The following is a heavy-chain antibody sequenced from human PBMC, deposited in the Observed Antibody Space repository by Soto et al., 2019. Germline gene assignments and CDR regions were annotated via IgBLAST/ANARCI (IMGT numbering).Heavy chain of an antibody. CDR1: GLTFTTYA. CDR3: TKDRVPDGIYSFDY. Sequence: PGGSLRLSCAASGLTFTTYALRWVRQAPGKGLEWVALIDLSGTKTYYRDSVKGRFTIFKDKSINTVYLQMNSLTVEDAAVYYCTKDRVPDGIYSFDYWGQGALVTVSS. J-gene: IGHJ4*02. D-gene: IGHD2-15*01. CDR2: IDLSGTKT. V-gene: IGHV3-30-3*01.